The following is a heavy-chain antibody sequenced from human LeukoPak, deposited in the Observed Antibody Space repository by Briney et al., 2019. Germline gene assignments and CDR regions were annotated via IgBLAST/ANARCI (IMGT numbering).Heavy chain of an antibody. CDR1: GFTLSSYW. V-gene: IGHV3-74*01. D-gene: IGHD1-26*01. J-gene: IGHJ4*02. Sequence: QPGGSLTLSCAASGFTLSSYWMHWVRQAPGKGLVWVSRINSDGRSTNYVDSVKGRFTISRDNAKNTLYLHMNSLRAEDTAVYYCARGRERYSGSYLFDYWGQGTLVTVSS. CDR2: INSDGRST. CDR3: ARGRERYSGSYLFDY.